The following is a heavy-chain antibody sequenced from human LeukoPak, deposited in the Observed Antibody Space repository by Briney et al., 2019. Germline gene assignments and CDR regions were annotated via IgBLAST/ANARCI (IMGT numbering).Heavy chain of an antibody. J-gene: IGHJ4*02. CDR2: INHSGST. CDR1: GGSFSGYY. V-gene: IGHV4-34*01. Sequence: PSETLSLTCAVYGGSFSGYYWSWIRQPPGKGLEWIGEINHSGSTNYNPSLKSRVTISVDTSKNQFSLKLSSVTAADTAVYYCAGTSTYYDILTGYHFDYWGQGTLVTVSS. CDR3: AGTSTYYDILTGYHFDY. D-gene: IGHD3-9*01.